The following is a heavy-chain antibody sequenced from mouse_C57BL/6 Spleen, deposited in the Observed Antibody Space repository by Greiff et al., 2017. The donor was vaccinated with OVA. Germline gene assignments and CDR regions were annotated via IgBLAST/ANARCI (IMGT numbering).Heavy chain of an antibody. V-gene: IGHV3-6*01. J-gene: IGHJ2*01. CDR3: AREIGYYGSSLYYFDY. CDR2: ISYDGSN. D-gene: IGHD1-1*01. CDR1: GYSITSGYY. Sequence: EVQLQESGPGLVKPSQSLSLTCSVTGYSITSGYYWNWIRQFPGNKLEWMGYISYDGSNNYNPSLKNRISITRDTSKNQFFLKLNSVTTEDTATYYCAREIGYYGSSLYYFDYWGQGTTLTVSS.